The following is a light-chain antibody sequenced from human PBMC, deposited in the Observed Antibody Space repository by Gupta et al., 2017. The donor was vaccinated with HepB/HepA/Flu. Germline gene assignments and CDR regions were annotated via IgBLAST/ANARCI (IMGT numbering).Light chain of an antibody. CDR2: EGA. J-gene: IGKJ4*02. CDR3: QHDKRYSRT. V-gene: IGKV1-5*03. CDR1: QSISFW. Sequence: DIQMTQSPSTLSASVGDRVTITCRASQSISFWLAWYQQNTGSAPNPLISEGAGLERRVPSRFSGSGSGSEFTLSISGLQSDDLATYKCQHDKRYSRTFGEGTLVEMK.